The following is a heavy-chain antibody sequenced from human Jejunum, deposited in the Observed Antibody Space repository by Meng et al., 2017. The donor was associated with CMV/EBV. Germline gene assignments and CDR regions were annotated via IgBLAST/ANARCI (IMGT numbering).Heavy chain of an antibody. V-gene: IGHV3-30*04. CDR3: ARDHYSDPTYTEY. CDR2: SSSDGNDK. D-gene: IGHD3-22*01. CDR1: GFTFSLYA. J-gene: IGHJ4*02. Sequence: SGFTFSLYAVHWVRQAPGKGLEWVAVSSSDGNDKFYADSVKGRFFISRDNSKNTLILQMSSLTTDDTAVYYCARDHYSDPTYTEYWGQGTLVTVSS.